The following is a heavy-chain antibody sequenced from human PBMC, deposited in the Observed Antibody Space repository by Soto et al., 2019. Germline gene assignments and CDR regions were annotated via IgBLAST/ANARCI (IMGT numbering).Heavy chain of an antibody. CDR1: GGSISSSSYY. Sequence: SETLSLTCTVSGGSISSSSYYWGWIRQPPGKGLEWIGSIYYSGSTYYNPSLKSRVTISVDTSKNQFSLKLSSVTAADTAVYYCARQCIVYCSSTTVPGFDSWGQGTLVTVSS. CDR2: IYYSGST. CDR3: ARQCIVYCSSTTVPGFDS. J-gene: IGHJ5*01. V-gene: IGHV4-39*01. D-gene: IGHD2-2*01.